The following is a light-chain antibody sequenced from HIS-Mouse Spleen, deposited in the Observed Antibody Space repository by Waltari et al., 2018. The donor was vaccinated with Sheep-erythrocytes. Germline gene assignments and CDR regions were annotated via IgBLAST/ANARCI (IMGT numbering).Light chain of an antibody. V-gene: IGLV3-1*01. Sequence: SYELTQPPSVSVSPGPPASITCSGDTLGDKYACLYQQKPGQSPVLVIYQDSKRPSGIPERFSGSNSGNTATLTISGTQAMDEADYYCQAWDSSTAWNVVFGGGTKLTVL. CDR3: QAWDSSTAWNVV. CDR1: TLGDKY. J-gene: IGLJ2*01. CDR2: QDS.